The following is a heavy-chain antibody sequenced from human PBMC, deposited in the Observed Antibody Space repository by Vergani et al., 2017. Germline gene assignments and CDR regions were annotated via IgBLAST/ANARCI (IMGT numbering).Heavy chain of an antibody. V-gene: IGHV1-3*01. CDR1: GYTFTSYA. Sequence: QVQLVQSGAEVKKPGASVKVSCKASGYTFTSYAMHWVRQAPGQRLEWMGWINAGNGNTKYSQKFQGRVTITRDTSASTAYMELSSLRSEDTAVYYCAREGFYDYVWGSYRLRGGYYFDYGGQATLVTVSS. J-gene: IGHJ4*02. CDR3: AREGFYDYVWGSYRLRGGYYFDY. CDR2: INAGNGNT. D-gene: IGHD3-16*02.